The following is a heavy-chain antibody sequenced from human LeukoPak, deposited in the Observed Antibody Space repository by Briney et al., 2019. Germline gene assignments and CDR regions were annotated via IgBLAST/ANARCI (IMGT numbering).Heavy chain of an antibody. CDR1: GFTFSSYW. J-gene: IGHJ4*02. Sequence: GGSLRLSCAASGFTFSSYWMHWVRQAPGKGLVWVARINSDGRSTSYADSVKGRFTISRDNAKNTLYLQMNSLRAEDTAVYYCARVRYYYDSSGLIDYWGQGTLVTVSS. CDR2: INSDGRST. D-gene: IGHD3-22*01. V-gene: IGHV3-74*01. CDR3: ARVRYYYDSSGLIDY.